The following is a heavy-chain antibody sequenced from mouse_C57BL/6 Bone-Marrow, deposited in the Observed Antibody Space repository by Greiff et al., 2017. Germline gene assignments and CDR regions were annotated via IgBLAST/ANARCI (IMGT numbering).Heavy chain of an antibody. CDR2: IDPENGDT. J-gene: IGHJ1*03. V-gene: IGHV14-4*01. CDR3: TYYGSSYGWYFDV. D-gene: IGHD1-1*01. CDR1: GFNIKDDY. Sequence: EVQLQQSGAELVRPGASVKLSCKASGFNIKDDYMHWVKQRPEQGLEWIGWIDPENGDTEYASKFQGKATITADTSSNTAYLQLSSLTSEDTAVYYCTYYGSSYGWYFDVWGTGTTVTVSS.